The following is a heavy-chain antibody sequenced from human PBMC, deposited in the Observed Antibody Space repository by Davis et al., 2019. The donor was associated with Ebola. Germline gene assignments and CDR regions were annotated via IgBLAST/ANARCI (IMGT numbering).Heavy chain of an antibody. CDR3: ARAQQWLVQGYIDY. D-gene: IGHD6-19*01. J-gene: IGHJ4*02. V-gene: IGHV5-51*01. CDR1: GSSFTSYW. CDR2: IYPGDSDT. Sequence: PGGSLRLSCKGSGSSFTSYWIGWVRQMPGKGLEWMGIIYPGDSDTRYSPSFQGQVTISADKSISTAYLQWSSLKASDTAMYYCARAQQWLVQGYIDYWGQGTLVTVSS.